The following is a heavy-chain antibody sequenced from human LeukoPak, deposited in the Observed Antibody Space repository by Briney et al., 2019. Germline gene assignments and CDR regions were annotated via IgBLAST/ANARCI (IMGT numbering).Heavy chain of an antibody. CDR3: ARLSSEQQLVSDPYYFDY. Sequence: SETLSLTCTVSGGSISSSSYYWGWIRQPPGEGLEWIGSIYYSGSTYYNPSLKSRVTISVDTSKNQFSLKLSSVTAADTAVYYCARLSSEQQLVSDPYYFDYWGQGTLVTVSS. V-gene: IGHV4-39*07. J-gene: IGHJ4*02. D-gene: IGHD6-13*01. CDR2: IYYSGST. CDR1: GGSISSSSYY.